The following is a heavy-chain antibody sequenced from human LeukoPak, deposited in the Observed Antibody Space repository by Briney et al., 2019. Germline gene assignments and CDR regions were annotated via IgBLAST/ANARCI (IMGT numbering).Heavy chain of an antibody. V-gene: IGHV3-43*01. Sequence: GGSLRLSCAASGFTFDDYTMHWVRQAPGKGLEWVSLISWDGGSTYYADSVKGRFTISRDNSKNTLYLQMNSLRAEDTAVYYCARKPSVFYDYWGQETLVPVSS. D-gene: IGHD3-3*02. CDR2: ISWDGGST. CDR1: GFTFDDYT. CDR3: ARKPSVFYDY. J-gene: IGHJ4*02.